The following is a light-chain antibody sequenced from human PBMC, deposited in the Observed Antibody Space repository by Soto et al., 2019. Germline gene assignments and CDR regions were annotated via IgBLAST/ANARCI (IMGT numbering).Light chain of an antibody. CDR2: KAA. Sequence: DIQMTQAPSTLSASVGDRVTSSCRASQSISSWLAWYQQKPGTAPKLLIYKAASLQSGVPSRCSGRGSGTEFTLTISSLQPDDVATYYCQQYNSYWTFGQGTKVYIK. V-gene: IGKV1-5*03. J-gene: IGKJ1*01. CDR1: QSISSW. CDR3: QQYNSYWT.